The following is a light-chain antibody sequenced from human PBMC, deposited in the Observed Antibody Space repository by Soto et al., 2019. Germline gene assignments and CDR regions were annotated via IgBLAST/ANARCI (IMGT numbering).Light chain of an antibody. CDR3: CSYVGGYSYV. Sequence: ALTQPRSVSGSPGQSVTVSCIGTISDVGDYNSVSWYQQHPGKAPKLMIYDVSKRPSGVPDRFSGSKSGNTASLTISGLQAEDEADYYCCSYVGGYSYVFGIGTKSPS. V-gene: IGLV2-11*01. J-gene: IGLJ1*01. CDR1: ISDVGDYNS. CDR2: DVS.